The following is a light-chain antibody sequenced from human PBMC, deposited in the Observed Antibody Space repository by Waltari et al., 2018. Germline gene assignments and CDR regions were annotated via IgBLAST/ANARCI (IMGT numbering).Light chain of an antibody. CDR3: QQYHQRPPWT. J-gene: IGKJ1*01. CDR1: QSVTTN. CDR2: SAS. V-gene: IGKV3-15*01. Sequence: VLTQFPDTLSVSPGERATLSCRASQSVTTNLAWYQQKPGLPPRLLIYSASTRATGVPARFSGSGSGTEFTLIISSLQSEDFAVYYCQQYHQRPPWTFGQGTKV.